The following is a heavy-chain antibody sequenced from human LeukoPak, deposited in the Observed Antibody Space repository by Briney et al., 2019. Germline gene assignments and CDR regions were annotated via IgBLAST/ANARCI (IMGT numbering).Heavy chain of an antibody. J-gene: IGHJ4*02. V-gene: IGHV3-48*03. CDR2: ITNSGSTI. CDR3: ARDRASSWPFDY. Sequence: GGSLRLSCAASGFTFSSYEMNWVRQAPGKGLEWVSYITNSGSTIYYADSVKGRFTISRDNAKNSLYLEMNSLRAEDTAVYYCARDRASSWPFDYWGQGTLVTVSS. CDR1: GFTFSSYE. D-gene: IGHD6-13*01.